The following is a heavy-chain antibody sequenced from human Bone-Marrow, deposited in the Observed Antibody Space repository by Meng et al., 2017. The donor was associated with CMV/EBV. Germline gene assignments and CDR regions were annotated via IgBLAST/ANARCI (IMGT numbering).Heavy chain of an antibody. V-gene: IGHV3-30*04. J-gene: IGHJ4*02. CDR3: ARAPASYCSAASCVVLDY. CDR2: ISYDGSNK. Sequence: GESLKISCAASGFTFSSYAMHWVRQAPGKGLEWVAVISYDGSNKYYADSVKGRFTISRDNAKNSLYLQMNSLGAEDTALYYCARAPASYCSAASCVVLDYWGQGTLVTVSS. D-gene: IGHD2-15*01. CDR1: GFTFSSYA.